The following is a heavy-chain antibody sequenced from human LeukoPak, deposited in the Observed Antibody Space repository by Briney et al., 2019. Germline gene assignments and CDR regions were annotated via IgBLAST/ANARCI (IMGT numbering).Heavy chain of an antibody. J-gene: IGHJ5*02. D-gene: IGHD4-17*01. CDR3: ARVGDYGDYVNWFDP. Sequence: SETLSLTCSVSGGSISSDTYYWSWIRQPAGKGLEWIGHIYTSGSGSTYYNPSLKSRVTILIDIFKNQFSLKMSSVTAADTAIYYCARVGDYGDYVNWFDPWGQGTLVTVSS. V-gene: IGHV4-61*09. CDR1: GGSISSDTYY. CDR2: IYTSGSGST.